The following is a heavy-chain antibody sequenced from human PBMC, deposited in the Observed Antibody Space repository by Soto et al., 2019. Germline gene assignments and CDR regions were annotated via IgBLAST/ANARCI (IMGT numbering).Heavy chain of an antibody. CDR3: ARDRYANTYFDY. Sequence: SQTLSITCAISGDSVSSNSASWNWIRQSPSRGLEWLGRTYYRSKWYNDYAVSVKSRITINPDTSRNQFSLQLNSVTPEDTAVYFCARDRYANTYFDYWGQGTLVTVSS. V-gene: IGHV6-1*01. CDR2: TYYRSKWYN. CDR1: GDSVSSNSAS. D-gene: IGHD1-1*01. J-gene: IGHJ4*02.